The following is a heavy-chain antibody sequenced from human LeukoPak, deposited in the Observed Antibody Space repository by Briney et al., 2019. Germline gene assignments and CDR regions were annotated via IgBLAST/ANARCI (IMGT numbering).Heavy chain of an antibody. J-gene: IGHJ5*02. CDR2: INPNSGGT. D-gene: IGHD2-2*01. Sequence: ASVKVSCKASGYTFTGYYMHWVRQAPGQGLEWMGWINPNSGGTHYAQRFQGRVTMTRDTSTSTVDMELSSLRSEDTAVYYCARGYCSSTSCYAWFDPWGQGTLVTVSS. V-gene: IGHV1-2*02. CDR1: GYTFTGYY. CDR3: ARGYCSSTSCYAWFDP.